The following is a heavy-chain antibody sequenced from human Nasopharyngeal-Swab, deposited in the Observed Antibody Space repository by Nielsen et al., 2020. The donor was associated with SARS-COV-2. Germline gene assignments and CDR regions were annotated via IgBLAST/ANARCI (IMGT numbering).Heavy chain of an antibody. CDR2: ISYDGSNK. Sequence: VRQAPGKGLEWVAVISYDGSNKYYADSVKGRFTISRDNSKNTLYLQMNSLRAEDTAVYYCARDAAFWSGFDYWGQGTLVTVSS. D-gene: IGHD3-3*01. J-gene: IGHJ4*02. CDR3: ARDAAFWSGFDY. V-gene: IGHV3-30-3*01.